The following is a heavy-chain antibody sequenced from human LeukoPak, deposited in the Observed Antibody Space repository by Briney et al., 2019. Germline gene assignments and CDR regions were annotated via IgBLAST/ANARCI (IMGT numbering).Heavy chain of an antibody. D-gene: IGHD3-16*01. CDR2: INPSGGTT. CDR3: ARTWGPSRNYYFDY. V-gene: IGHV1-46*01. J-gene: IGHJ4*02. CDR1: GYTFTSYY. Sequence: GASVKVSCRASGYTFTSYYMHWVRQAPGQGLEWVGIINPSGGTTIDAQKFQGRVTMTRDTSTSTVYMELSSLRSEDTAVYYCARTWGPSRNYYFDYWGQGTLVTVSS.